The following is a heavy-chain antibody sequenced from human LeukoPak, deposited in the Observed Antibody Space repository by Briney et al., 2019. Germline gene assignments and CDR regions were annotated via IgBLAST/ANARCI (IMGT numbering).Heavy chain of an antibody. Sequence: SVKVSCKASGGTFSSYAISWVRQAPGQGLEWMGGIIPIFGTANYAQKFQGRVTITADESTSTAYMELSSLRSEDTAAYYCARVQRVKFPLKYYFDYWGQGTLVTVSS. CDR1: GGTFSSYA. CDR2: IIPIFGTA. V-gene: IGHV1-69*13. D-gene: IGHD3-10*01. J-gene: IGHJ4*02. CDR3: ARVQRVKFPLKYYFDY.